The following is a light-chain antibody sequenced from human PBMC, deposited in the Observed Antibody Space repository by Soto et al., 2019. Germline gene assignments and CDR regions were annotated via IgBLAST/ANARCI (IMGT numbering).Light chain of an antibody. Sequence: QSVLTQPPSVSGAPGQRVAISCTGSSSNIGAGYDVHWYQQLPRTAPKLLIYHNSNRPSGVPDRFSGSKSGTSASLAITGLQAEDEADYYCHFYDSSLSGSRVFGTATKVTVL. CDR3: HFYDSSLSGSRV. CDR1: SSNIGAGYD. J-gene: IGLJ1*01. V-gene: IGLV1-40*01. CDR2: HNS.